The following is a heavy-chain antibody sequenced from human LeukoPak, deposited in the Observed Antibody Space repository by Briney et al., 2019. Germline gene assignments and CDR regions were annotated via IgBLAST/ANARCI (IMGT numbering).Heavy chain of an antibody. CDR2: ISESGGCT. CDR3: AKDPYSGTYFDY. Sequence: RGCLRVSSAAPGVTFRSCGMNWGRQAPGEGVEWVSVISESGGCTYSADSVKGRFTISRDNSKNTLYLQMNSLRVEDTAVYYCAKDPYSGTYFDYWGRGTLVTVSS. V-gene: IGHV3-23*01. CDR1: GVTFRSCG. D-gene: IGHD1-26*01. J-gene: IGHJ4*02.